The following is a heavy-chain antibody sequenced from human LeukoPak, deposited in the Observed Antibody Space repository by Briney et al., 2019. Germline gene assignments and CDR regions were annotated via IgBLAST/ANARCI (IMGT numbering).Heavy chain of an antibody. D-gene: IGHD6-13*01. CDR2: IIPIFGTA. Sequence: SVKVSCTASGGTFSSYAISWVRQAPGQGLEWMGGIIPIFGTANYAQKFQGRVTITADESTSTAYMELSSLRSEDTAVYYCARAGIAAAGTLDYWGQGTLVTVSS. CDR3: ARAGIAAAGTLDY. CDR1: GGTFSSYA. V-gene: IGHV1-69*13. J-gene: IGHJ4*02.